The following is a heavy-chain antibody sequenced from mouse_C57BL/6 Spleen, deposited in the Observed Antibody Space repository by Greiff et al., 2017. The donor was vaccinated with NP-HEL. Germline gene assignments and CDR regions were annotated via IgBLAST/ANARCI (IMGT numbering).Heavy chain of an antibody. Sequence: QVQLKESGAELVRPGASVTLSCKASGYTFTDYEMHWVKQTPVHGLEWIGAIDPETGGTAYNQKFKGKAILTADKSSSTAYMELRGLTSEDSAVYYCTREGTMITYFDYWGQGTTLTVSS. J-gene: IGHJ2*01. CDR3: TREGTMITYFDY. CDR2: IDPETGGT. CDR1: GYTFTDYE. V-gene: IGHV1-15*01. D-gene: IGHD2-4*01.